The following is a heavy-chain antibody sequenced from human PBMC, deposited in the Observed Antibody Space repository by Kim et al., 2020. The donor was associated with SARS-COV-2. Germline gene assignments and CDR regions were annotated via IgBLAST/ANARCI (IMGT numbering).Heavy chain of an antibody. D-gene: IGHD3-10*01. Sequence: SETLSLTCTVSGGSVSSGSYYWSWIRQPPGKGLEWIGYIYYSGSTNYNPSLKSRVTISVDTSKNQFSLKLSSVTAADTAVYYCARDLPRFGEGSRFDYWGQGTLVTVSS. V-gene: IGHV4-61*01. J-gene: IGHJ4*02. CDR2: IYYSGST. CDR3: ARDLPRFGEGSRFDY. CDR1: GGSVSSGSYY.